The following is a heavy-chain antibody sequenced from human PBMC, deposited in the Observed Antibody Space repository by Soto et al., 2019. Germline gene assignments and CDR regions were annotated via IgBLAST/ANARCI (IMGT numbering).Heavy chain of an antibody. D-gene: IGHD3-9*01. Sequence: QVQLVESGGGVVQPGRSLRLSCAASGFTFSSYGMHWVRQAPGKGLEWVAVISYDGSNKYYADSVKGRFTISRDNSKNALYLQMNSLRAEDTAVYYCAAATYYDILCGYYRDDDYWGQGTLVTVFS. CDR2: ISYDGSNK. V-gene: IGHV3-30*03. J-gene: IGHJ4*02. CDR1: GFTFSSYG. CDR3: AAATYYDILCGYYRDDDY.